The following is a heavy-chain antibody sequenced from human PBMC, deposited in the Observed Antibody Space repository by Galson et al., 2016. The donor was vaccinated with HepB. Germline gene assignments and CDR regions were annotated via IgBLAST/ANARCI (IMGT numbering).Heavy chain of an antibody. Sequence: SLRLSCAASAFTFSSYAMTWVRQAPGKGLEWVSAISASGGNTYYADSVKGRFIISRDNSQNMLYLQMNSLTAEDMAVYYCAKGILRASSGWSYYFYCGLDVWGQGTTVTVSS. V-gene: IGHV3-23*01. CDR2: ISASGGNT. CDR1: AFTFSSYA. J-gene: IGHJ6*02. CDR3: AKGILRASSGWSYYFYCGLDV. D-gene: IGHD6-19*01.